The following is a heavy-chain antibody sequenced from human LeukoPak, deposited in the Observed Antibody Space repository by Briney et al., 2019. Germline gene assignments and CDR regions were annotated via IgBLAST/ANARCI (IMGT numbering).Heavy chain of an antibody. J-gene: IGHJ4*02. CDR3: AREGDTAMVH. CDR2: ISSSSSTI. V-gene: IGHV3-48*01. D-gene: IGHD5-18*01. Sequence: GGSLRLSCAASGFTFSSYSMNWVRQAPGKGLEWVSYISSSSSTIYYADSVKGRFTISRDNAKNSLYLQMNSLRAEDTAVYYCAREGDTAMVHWGQGTLVTVSS. CDR1: GFTFSSYS.